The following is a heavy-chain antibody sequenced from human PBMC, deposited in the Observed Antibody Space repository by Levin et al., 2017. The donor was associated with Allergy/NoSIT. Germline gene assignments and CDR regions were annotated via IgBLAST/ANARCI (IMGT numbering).Heavy chain of an antibody. V-gene: IGHV5-51*01. CDR1: GYSFTSYW. D-gene: IGHD3-10*01. Sequence: GESLKISCKGSGYSFTSYWIGWVRQMPGKGLEWMGIIYPGDSDTRYSPSFQGQVTISADKSISTAYLQWSSLKASDTAMYYCARHSEGDYGSGSYSHPSSYGMDGWGQGTTVTVSS. CDR2: IYPGDSDT. CDR3: ARHSEGDYGSGSYSHPSSYGMDG. J-gene: IGHJ6*02.